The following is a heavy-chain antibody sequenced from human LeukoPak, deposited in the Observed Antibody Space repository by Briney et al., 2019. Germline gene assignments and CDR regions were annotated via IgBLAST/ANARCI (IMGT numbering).Heavy chain of an antibody. Sequence: GGSLRHSCAASGFTFDNYAMNWVRQAPGKGLEWVSSISSSSSYIYYADSVKGRFTISRDNAKNSLYLQMNSLRAEDTAVYYCARGNWNYCGDYWGQGTLVTVSS. J-gene: IGHJ4*02. CDR3: ARGNWNYCGDY. D-gene: IGHD1-7*01. CDR2: ISSSSSYI. CDR1: GFTFDNYA. V-gene: IGHV3-21*01.